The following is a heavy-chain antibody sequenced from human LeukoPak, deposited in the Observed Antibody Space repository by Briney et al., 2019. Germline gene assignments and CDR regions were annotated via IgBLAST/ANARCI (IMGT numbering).Heavy chain of an antibody. CDR3: ARDASYGSTWYQFYFDH. Sequence: PGGSLRLSCVASGFSFSGYYMNWVRQAPGRGLEWVSYIDSTARTIYYADSVKGRFTISRDNAKNSLYLQMNSLRAEDTAIYYCARDASYGSTWYQFYFDHWGQGTLVTVSS. V-gene: IGHV3-11*04. J-gene: IGHJ4*02. D-gene: IGHD6-13*01. CDR1: GFSFSGYY. CDR2: IDSTARTI.